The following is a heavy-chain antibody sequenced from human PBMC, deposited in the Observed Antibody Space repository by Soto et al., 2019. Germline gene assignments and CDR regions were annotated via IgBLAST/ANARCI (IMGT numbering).Heavy chain of an antibody. CDR3: ARAYGSGSYYDY. CDR1: GYTFTGYY. Sequence: EASVKVSCKASGYTFTGYYMHWVRQAPGQGLEWMGWINPNSGGTNYAQKFQGRVTMTRDTSISTAYMELSRLRSDDTAVYYCARAYGSGSYYDYWGQGNLVTVSS. D-gene: IGHD3-10*01. J-gene: IGHJ4*02. V-gene: IGHV1-2*02. CDR2: INPNSGGT.